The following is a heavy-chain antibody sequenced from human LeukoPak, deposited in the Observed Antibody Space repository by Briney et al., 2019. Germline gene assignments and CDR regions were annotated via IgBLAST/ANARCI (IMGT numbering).Heavy chain of an antibody. CDR3: SRGGYIYGGHNWFDP. CDR2: ISNSGST. D-gene: IGHD5-18*01. CDR1: GVSISSYY. Sequence: PSETLSLTCTVSGVSISSYYWSWIRQPPGKGLEWIGYISNSGSTNYNPSLKSRVTISVDTSKNQFSLRLSSVTAADTAVYYCSRGGYIYGGHNWFDPWGQGTLLTVSS. J-gene: IGHJ5*02. V-gene: IGHV4-59*01.